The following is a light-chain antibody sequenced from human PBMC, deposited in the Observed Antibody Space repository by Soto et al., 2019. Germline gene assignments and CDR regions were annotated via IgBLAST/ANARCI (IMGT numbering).Light chain of an antibody. CDR2: EVS. Sequence: QSALTQPASVSGSPGQSITISCTGTSSDVGSHNLLSWYQQHPGQAPKLRIYEVSKRPLGVSARFSASKSGNTAPLTISGLQSEDEDDYYCCSYGGSRAVFGGGTQLTVL. V-gene: IGLV2-23*02. J-gene: IGLJ7*01. CDR1: SSDVGSHNL. CDR3: CSYGGSRAV.